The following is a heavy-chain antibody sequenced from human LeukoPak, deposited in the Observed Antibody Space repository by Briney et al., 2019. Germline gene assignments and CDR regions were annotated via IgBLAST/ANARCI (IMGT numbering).Heavy chain of an antibody. CDR1: KFNFNNYG. CDR2: ISGSGGST. CDR3: AKDPNGDYFGAFDI. J-gene: IGHJ3*02. Sequence: GGSLRLSCTTSKFNFNNYGMTWVRQAPGKGLEWVSSISGSGGSTQYAPSVQGRFTISRDNSKNTLYLQMNSLRAEDTAVYYCAKDPNGDYFGAFDIWGQGTMVTVSS. V-gene: IGHV3-23*01. D-gene: IGHD4-17*01.